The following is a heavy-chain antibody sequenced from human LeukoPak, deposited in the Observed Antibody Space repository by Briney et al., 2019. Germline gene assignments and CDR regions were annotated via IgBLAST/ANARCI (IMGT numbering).Heavy chain of an antibody. V-gene: IGHV3-7*01. CDR2: IKQDGSEK. D-gene: IGHD4-17*01. J-gene: IGHJ4*02. CDR3: VREGYDYGDHFDY. Sequence: PGGSLRLSCAASGSTFSSYWMSWVRQAPGKGLEWVANIKQDGSEKYYVDSVKGRFTISRDNAKNSLYLQMNSLRAEDTAVYYCVREGYDYGDHFDYWGQGTLVTVSS. CDR1: GSTFSSYW.